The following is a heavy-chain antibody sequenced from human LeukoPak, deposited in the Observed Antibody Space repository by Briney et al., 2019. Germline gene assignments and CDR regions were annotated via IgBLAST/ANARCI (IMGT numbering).Heavy chain of an antibody. J-gene: IGHJ5*02. CDR2: VNESGGT. CDR1: IDSFSNYH. V-gene: IGHV4-34*01. Sequence: SETLSLTCAVYIDSFSNYHWNWIRETTAKGMEWIGEVNESGGTNISPSLRSRVILSVDTSKNQFSLKLISVTVADTAIYYCARGQGATVPQVGKNWFDPWGQGTRVTVSS. CDR3: ARGQGATVPQVGKNWFDP. D-gene: IGHD1-26*01.